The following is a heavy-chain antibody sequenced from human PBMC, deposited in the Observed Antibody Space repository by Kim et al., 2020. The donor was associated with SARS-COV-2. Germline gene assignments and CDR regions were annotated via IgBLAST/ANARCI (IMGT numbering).Heavy chain of an antibody. Sequence: DSVKGRFTISRDNAKNSLYLQMNSLRAEDTAVYYCARVEQDYDSSGYYRYWGQGTLVTVSS. CDR3: ARVEQDYDSSGYYRY. D-gene: IGHD3-22*01. J-gene: IGHJ4*02. V-gene: IGHV3-48*03.